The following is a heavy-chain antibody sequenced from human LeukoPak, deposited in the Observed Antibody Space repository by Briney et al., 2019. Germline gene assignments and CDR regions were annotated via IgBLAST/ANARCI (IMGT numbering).Heavy chain of an antibody. CDR2: ISYDGSNK. Sequence: TGGSLRLSCAASGFTFSSYAMHWVRQAPGKGLEWVAVISYDGSNKYYADSVKGRFTISRDNSKNTLYLQMNSLRAEDTAVYYCARDGLDYGDYAHYYYGMDVWGQGTTVTVPS. V-gene: IGHV3-30*04. J-gene: IGHJ6*02. D-gene: IGHD4-17*01. CDR1: GFTFSSYA. CDR3: ARDGLDYGDYAHYYYGMDV.